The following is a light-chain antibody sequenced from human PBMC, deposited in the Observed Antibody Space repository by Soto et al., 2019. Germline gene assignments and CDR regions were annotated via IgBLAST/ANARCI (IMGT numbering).Light chain of an antibody. V-gene: IGKV3-15*01. Sequence: EIVMTQSPGTLSVSPGERATLLCRASQSVSNNLAWYQQKHGQAPRLLIYDASTRATGIPARFSGSGSGTEFTLTIISLQSEDYAVYYCHQYNKWPSFTFGPGTQVYIK. CDR3: HQYNKWPSFT. CDR1: QSVSNN. CDR2: DAS. J-gene: IGKJ3*01.